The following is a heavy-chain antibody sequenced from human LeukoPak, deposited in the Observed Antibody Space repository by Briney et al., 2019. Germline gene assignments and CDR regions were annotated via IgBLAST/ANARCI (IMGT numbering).Heavy chain of an antibody. CDR1: GYTFTGYY. Sequence: ASVKVSCKASGYTFTGYYMHWVRQAPGQGLEWMGWINPNSGGTNYAQKFQGRVTMTRDTSISTAYMELSRLRSDDTAVYYCAREENDILTGFNWFDPWGQGTLVTVSP. J-gene: IGHJ5*02. CDR3: AREENDILTGFNWFDP. CDR2: INPNSGGT. D-gene: IGHD3-9*01. V-gene: IGHV1-2*02.